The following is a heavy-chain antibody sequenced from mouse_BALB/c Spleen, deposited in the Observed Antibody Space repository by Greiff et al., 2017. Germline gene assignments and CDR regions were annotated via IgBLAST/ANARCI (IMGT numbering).Heavy chain of an antibody. J-gene: IGHJ3*01. V-gene: IGHV3-2*02. Sequence: EVKLQESGPGLVKPSQSLSITCTVTGYSITSDYAWNWIRQFPGNKLEWMGYISYSGSTSYNPSLKSRISITRDTSKNQFFLQLNSVTTEDTATYYCARGRSWFAYWGQGTLVTVSA. CDR2: ISYSGST. CDR1: GYSITSDYA. CDR3: ARGRSWFAY.